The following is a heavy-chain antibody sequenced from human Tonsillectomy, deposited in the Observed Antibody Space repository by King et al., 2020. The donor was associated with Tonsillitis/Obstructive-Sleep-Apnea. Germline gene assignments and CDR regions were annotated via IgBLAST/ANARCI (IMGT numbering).Heavy chain of an antibody. J-gene: IGHJ4*02. D-gene: IGHD2-21*01. CDR1: GFTFTSYG. CDR3: ARGSPPYWRSGNCSYYFDF. V-gene: IGHV3-33*01. CDR2: ILSDEINK. Sequence: VQLVESGGGVVQPGRSLRLSCAASGFTFTSYGIHWVRQAPGRGLEWVALILSDEINKYYADSVKGRLTVSRDNSKSTLFLQMNSLRAGDTAVYYCARGSPPYWRSGNCSYYFDFWGQGTPVTVSS.